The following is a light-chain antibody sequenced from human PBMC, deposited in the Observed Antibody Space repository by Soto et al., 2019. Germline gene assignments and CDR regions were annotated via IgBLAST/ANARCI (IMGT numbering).Light chain of an antibody. V-gene: IGKV1-5*03. CDR3: QHYNSYSEA. CDR1: QSISGW. J-gene: IGKJ1*01. Sequence: DIQMTQSPSTLSASVGARAPITCRASQSISGWLAWYQQKPGKAPKLLIYKASTLKSGVPSRFSGSGSGTEFTLTISSLQPDDFATYYCQHYNSYSEAFGQGTKVDI. CDR2: KAS.